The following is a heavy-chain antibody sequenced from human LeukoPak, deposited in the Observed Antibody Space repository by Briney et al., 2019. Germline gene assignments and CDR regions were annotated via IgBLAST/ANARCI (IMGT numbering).Heavy chain of an antibody. J-gene: IGHJ3*02. V-gene: IGHV1-18*01. CDR1: GYTFTSYG. D-gene: IGHD3-3*01. Sequence: ASVKVSCKASGYTFTSYGISWVRQAPGQGLEWMGWISAYNGNTNYAQKLQGRVTMTTDTSTSTAYMELGSLRSDDTAVYYCAIYERFLEWFPILEAFDIWGQGTMVTVSS. CDR2: ISAYNGNT. CDR3: AIYERFLEWFPILEAFDI.